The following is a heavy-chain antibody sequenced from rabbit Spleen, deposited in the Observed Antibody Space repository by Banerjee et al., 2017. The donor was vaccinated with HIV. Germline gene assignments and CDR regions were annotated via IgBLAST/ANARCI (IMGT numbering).Heavy chain of an antibody. CDR3: ARGVNVAYFSL. J-gene: IGHJ4*01. CDR2: IYAGSGST. V-gene: IGHV1S45*01. CDR1: GFDFSSNA. Sequence: QEQLVESGGGLVQPEGSLTLTCKASGFDFSSNAMCWVRQAPGKGPEWIACIYAGSGSTYYASWAKGRFTISKTSSTTVTLRMTSLTAADTAAYFCARGVNVAYFSLWGPGTLVTV.